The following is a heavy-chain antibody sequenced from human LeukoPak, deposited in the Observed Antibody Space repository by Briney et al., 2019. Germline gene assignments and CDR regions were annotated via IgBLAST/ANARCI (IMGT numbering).Heavy chain of an antibody. CDR1: GDSISSPY. V-gene: IGHV4-59*11. J-gene: IGHJ5*02. Sequence: PSETPSLTCRVPGDSISSPYWCWIRQPPGKGLEWIGYIYYGGSNNYNPSLKSRVTISVDTSKNQFSLNLTSVTAADTAVYYCARCNSNYVSWFDPWGQGTLVTVSS. CDR2: IYYGGSN. CDR3: ARCNSNYVSWFDP. D-gene: IGHD4-11*01.